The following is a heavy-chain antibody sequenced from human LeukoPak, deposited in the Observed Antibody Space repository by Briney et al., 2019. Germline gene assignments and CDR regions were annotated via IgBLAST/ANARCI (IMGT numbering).Heavy chain of an antibody. Sequence: SETLSLTCAVNGRSFSGYYWSLVRQPPGKGLEWIGEVTHTGTTNYNPSLKSRVTISLGTSKNQFSLKLSSVTAADTAVYFCARGHEGIAAGYDYWGQGTLVTVSS. J-gene: IGHJ4*02. CDR2: VTHTGTT. CDR1: GRSFSGYY. CDR3: ARGHEGIAAGYDY. V-gene: IGHV4-34*01. D-gene: IGHD6-13*01.